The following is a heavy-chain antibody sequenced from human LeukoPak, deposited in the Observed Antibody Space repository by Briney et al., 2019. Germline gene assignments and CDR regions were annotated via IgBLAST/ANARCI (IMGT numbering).Heavy chain of an antibody. CDR3: ARHLNYYGSGSYNYGMDV. CDR2: INYSGST. D-gene: IGHD3-10*01. J-gene: IGHJ6*02. CDR1: GDSISSSNYY. Sequence: SETLSLTCTVSGDSISSSNYYWSWIRQPPGKELEWIASINYSGSTYYNPSLRSRVTISVDTSKNQVSLKLRSVAATDTGVYYCARHLNYYGSGSYNYGMDVWGQGTTVTVSS. V-gene: IGHV4-39*01.